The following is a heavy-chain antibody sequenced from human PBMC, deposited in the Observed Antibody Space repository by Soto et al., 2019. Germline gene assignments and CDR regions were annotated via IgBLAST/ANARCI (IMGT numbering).Heavy chain of an antibody. CDR3: ASDRDGLVNYYFDY. J-gene: IGHJ4*02. Sequence: SETLSLTCTVSGGSISSYYWSWIRQPPGKGLEWIGYIYYSGSTNYNPSLKSRVTISVDTSKNQFSLKLSSVTAADTAVYYCASDRDGLVNYYFDYWGQGTLVTVSS. D-gene: IGHD1-7*01. CDR2: IYYSGST. V-gene: IGHV4-59*01. CDR1: GGSISSYY.